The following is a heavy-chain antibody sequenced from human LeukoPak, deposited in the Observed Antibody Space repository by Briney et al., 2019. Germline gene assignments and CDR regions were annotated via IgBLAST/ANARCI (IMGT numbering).Heavy chain of an antibody. Sequence: ASVKVSCKASGGTFSSYAISWVRQAPGQGLEWMGGIIPIFGTANYAQKFQGRVTITADKSTSTAYMELSRLRSEDTAVYYCAREFGQYPLLGATLVCWRQATLPTVSP. J-gene: IGHJ4*02. V-gene: IGHV1-69*06. D-gene: IGHD1-26*01. CDR2: IIPIFGTA. CDR3: AREFGQYPLLGATLVC. CDR1: GGTFSSYA.